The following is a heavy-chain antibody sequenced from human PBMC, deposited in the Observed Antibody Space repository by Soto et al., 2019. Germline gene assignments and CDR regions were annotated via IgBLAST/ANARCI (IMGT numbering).Heavy chain of an antibody. V-gene: IGHV4-31*01. Sequence: SETLSLTCTVSGGSISSGGYYWSWIRQHPGKGLEWIGYIYYRGSTYYNPSLKSQVTKSVDTSKNQYSLKQSSVTAADTAVYYCAASCVGCGGFNYYGMDVWGQGTTVT. CDR1: GGSISSGGYY. J-gene: IGHJ6*02. D-gene: IGHD2-21*01. CDR2: IYYRGST. CDR3: AASCVGCGGFNYYGMDV.